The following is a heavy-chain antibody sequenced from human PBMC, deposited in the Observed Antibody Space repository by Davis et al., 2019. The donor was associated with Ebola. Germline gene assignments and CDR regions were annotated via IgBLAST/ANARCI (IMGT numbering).Heavy chain of an antibody. CDR1: GFTFSNYV. D-gene: IGHD6-13*01. CDR3: TREGRSWFFDN. Sequence: GESLKISCAASGFTFSNYVMHWVRQAPGKGLEWVAVIAYDGSTKYYADSVKGRFTISRDNAKNSLYLEMNSLRAEDTAVYYCTREGRSWFFDNWGQGALVAVSS. V-gene: IGHV3-30-3*01. CDR2: IAYDGSTK. J-gene: IGHJ4*02.